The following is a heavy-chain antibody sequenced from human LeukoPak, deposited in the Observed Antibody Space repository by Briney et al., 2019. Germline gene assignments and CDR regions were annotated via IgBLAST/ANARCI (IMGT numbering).Heavy chain of an antibody. J-gene: IGHJ4*02. CDR2: IKKDGSEK. Sequence: PGGSLRLSCAASGLTFSNYWMSWVRQAPGKGLEWVANIKKDGSEKYYVDSVKGRFTISRDNSKNTLYLQMNSLRAEDTAVYYCAKGSFGSGYYYYFDYWGQGTLVTVSS. CDR1: GLTFSNYW. V-gene: IGHV3-7*03. CDR3: AKGSFGSGYYYYFDY. D-gene: IGHD3-3*01.